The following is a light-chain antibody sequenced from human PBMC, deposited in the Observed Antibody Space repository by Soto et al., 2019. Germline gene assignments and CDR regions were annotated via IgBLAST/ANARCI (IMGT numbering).Light chain of an antibody. Sequence: QLVLTRSPSASASLGASVKLTCTLSSGHSTYAIAWHQHQAEKGPRYLMNLKSDGTHTKGDGIPDRFSGSSSGAERYLTISSLQSEDEADYYCQTWGTGFQVFGGGTKVTVL. V-gene: IGLV4-69*01. CDR1: SGHSTYA. J-gene: IGLJ3*02. CDR2: LKSDGTH. CDR3: QTWGTGFQV.